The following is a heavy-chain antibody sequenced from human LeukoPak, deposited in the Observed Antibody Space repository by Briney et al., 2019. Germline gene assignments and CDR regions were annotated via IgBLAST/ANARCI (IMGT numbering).Heavy chain of an antibody. CDR3: ARESSSFYYDSSGYYYY. Sequence: NTSETLSLTCTVSGGSISSSSYYWGWIRQPPGKGLEWIGSIYYSGSTYYNPSLKSRVTISVDTSKNQFSLKLSSVTAADTAVYYCARESSSFYYDSSGYYYYWGQGTLVTVSS. D-gene: IGHD3-22*01. CDR2: IYYSGST. J-gene: IGHJ4*02. V-gene: IGHV4-39*07. CDR1: GGSISSSSYY.